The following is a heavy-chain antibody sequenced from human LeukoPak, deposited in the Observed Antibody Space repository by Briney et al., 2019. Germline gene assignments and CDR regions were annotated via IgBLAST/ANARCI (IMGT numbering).Heavy chain of an antibody. CDR1: GYTFTGYY. J-gene: IGHJ4*02. V-gene: IGHV1-2*02. Sequence: GASVKVSCKASGYTFTGYYMHWVRQAPGQGLEWMGWINPNSGDTNYAQTFQGRVTMTRDTSISIVYMELSRLRSDDTAVYYCATGYCGRTRCLKGYFDSWGQGTLVTVSS. D-gene: IGHD2-2*01. CDR2: INPNSGDT. CDR3: ATGYCGRTRCLKGYFDS.